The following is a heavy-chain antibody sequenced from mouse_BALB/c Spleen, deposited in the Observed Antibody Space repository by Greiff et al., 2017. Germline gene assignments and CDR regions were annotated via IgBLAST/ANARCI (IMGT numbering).Heavy chain of an antibody. V-gene: IGHV5-9-3*01. Sequence: DVKLVESGGGLVKPGGSLKLSCAASGFTFSSYAMSWVRQTPEKRLEWVATISSGGSYTYYPDSVKGRFTISRDNAKNTLYLQMSSLRSEDTAMYYCATSYYYGSSLFAYWGQGTLVTVSA. J-gene: IGHJ3*01. D-gene: IGHD1-1*01. CDR2: ISSGGSYT. CDR1: GFTFSSYA. CDR3: ATSYYYGSSLFAY.